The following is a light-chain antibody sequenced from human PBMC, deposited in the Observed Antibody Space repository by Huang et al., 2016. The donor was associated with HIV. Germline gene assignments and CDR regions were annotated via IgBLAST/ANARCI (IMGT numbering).Light chain of an antibody. CDR3: QQSYSTPT. Sequence: DIQMTQSPSSLSASVGDRVTITCRASQSISRSLNWYQQKPGKAPKLLIYAASSLQSGVPSRFIGSGSGTEFTLTISSLQPEDFATYDCQQSYSTPTFGQGTKLEIK. J-gene: IGKJ2*01. CDR1: QSISRS. V-gene: IGKV1-39*01. CDR2: AAS.